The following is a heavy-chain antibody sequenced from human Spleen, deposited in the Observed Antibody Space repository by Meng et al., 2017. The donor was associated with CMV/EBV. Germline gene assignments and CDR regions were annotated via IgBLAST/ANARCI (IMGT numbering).Heavy chain of an antibody. CDR1: GFTFSSYS. V-gene: IGHV3-21*04. CDR3: AKANNYAFDP. CDR2: ISSRSTYI. Sequence: GGSLRLSCAASGFTFSSYSMNWVRQAPGKGLEWIASISSRSTYIFYADSVKGRFTISRDNSKNTLYLQMNSLRAEDTAIYYCAKANNYAFDPWGQGTLVTVSS. J-gene: IGHJ5*02. D-gene: IGHD4-11*01.